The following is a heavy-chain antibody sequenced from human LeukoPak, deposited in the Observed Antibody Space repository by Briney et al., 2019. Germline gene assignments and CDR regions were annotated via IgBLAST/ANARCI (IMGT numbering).Heavy chain of an antibody. J-gene: IGHJ4*02. CDR1: GFTFSHFG. V-gene: IGHV3-30*02. Sequence: GGSLRLSCAASGFTFSHFGMHWVRQTPGKGLEWVAFIQYDATNEYYADSVKGRFSISRDNSKNTLFLQMNSLRPEDTAVYYCAKGYYGLDRGDYFDFWGQGTLVTVSS. CDR2: IQYDATNE. D-gene: IGHD3-10*01. CDR3: AKGYYGLDRGDYFDF.